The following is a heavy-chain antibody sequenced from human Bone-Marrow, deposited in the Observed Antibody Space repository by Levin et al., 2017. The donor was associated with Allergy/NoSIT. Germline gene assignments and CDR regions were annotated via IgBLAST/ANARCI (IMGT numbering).Heavy chain of an antibody. Sequence: SETLSLTCAVYGGSFSGYYWSWIRQPPGKGLEWIGEINHSGSTNYNPSLKSRVTISVDTSKNQFSLKLSSVTAADTAVYYCARKRYYYGSGSYYTGTDYRGQGTLVTVSS. J-gene: IGHJ4*02. CDR3: ARKRYYYGSGSYYTGTDY. CDR2: INHSGST. D-gene: IGHD3-10*01. V-gene: IGHV4-34*01. CDR1: GGSFSGYY.